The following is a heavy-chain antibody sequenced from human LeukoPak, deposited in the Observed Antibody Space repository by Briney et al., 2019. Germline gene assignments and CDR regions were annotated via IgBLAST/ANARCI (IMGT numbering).Heavy chain of an antibody. CDR3: ARVRLADERAWAY. CDR1: GYTFSDFY. Sequence: ASVKVSFKASGYTFSDFYIDWVRQAPGQGLEYVGWITPKSGDTYSPQRFQGRVTMTRDASISTAYMELSSLRSDDTAVYFCARVRLADERAWAYWGQGTLVTVSS. CDR2: ITPKSGDT. D-gene: IGHD3-3*02. J-gene: IGHJ4*02. V-gene: IGHV1-2*02.